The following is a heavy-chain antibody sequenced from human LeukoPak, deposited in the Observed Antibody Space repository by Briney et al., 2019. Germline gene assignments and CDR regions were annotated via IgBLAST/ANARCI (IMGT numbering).Heavy chain of an antibody. J-gene: IGHJ4*02. CDR2: IYPADSDT. CDR1: GYSFTSYW. V-gene: IGHV5-51*01. Sequence: PGESLKISCKVSGYSFTSYWIAWVRQMPGKGLELMGIIYPADSDTKYSPSFQGQVTISDDKSITTAYLQLNSLKATDTAMYYCARRAFDSSTYYYWSYFDYWGQGTLVTVSS. D-gene: IGHD3-22*01. CDR3: ARRAFDSSTYYYWSYFDY.